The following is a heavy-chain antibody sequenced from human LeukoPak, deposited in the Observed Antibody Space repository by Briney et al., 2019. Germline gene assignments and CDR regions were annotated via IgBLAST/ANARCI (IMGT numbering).Heavy chain of an antibody. Sequence: FLRLSCAASGFTFSSYGIHWVRQAPGKGLEWVAVIWYDGSNKYYADSVKGRFTISRDDSKNTLYLQMNTLKTEDTAMYYCTTGYGGRWGQGTTVTVSS. CDR2: IWYDGSNK. CDR1: GFTFSSYG. J-gene: IGHJ6*02. D-gene: IGHD4-23*01. CDR3: TTGYGGR. V-gene: IGHV3-33*01.